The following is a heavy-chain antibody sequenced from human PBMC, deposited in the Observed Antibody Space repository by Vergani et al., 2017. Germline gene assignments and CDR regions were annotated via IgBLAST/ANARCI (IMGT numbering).Heavy chain of an antibody. CDR1: GGTFSSYA. J-gene: IGHJ4*02. Sequence: QVQLVQSGAEVKKPGASVKVSCKASGGTFSSYAISWVRQAPGQGLEWMGRIIPILGIANYAQKFQGRVTITADKSTSTAYMELSSLRSEDTAVYYCARDPRDGYNYAESADDDYWGQGTLVTVSS. CDR3: ARDPRDGYNYAESADDDY. D-gene: IGHD5-24*01. CDR2: IIPILGIA. V-gene: IGHV1-69*04.